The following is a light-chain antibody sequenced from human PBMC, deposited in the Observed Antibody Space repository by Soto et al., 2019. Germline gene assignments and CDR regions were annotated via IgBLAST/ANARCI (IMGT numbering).Light chain of an antibody. CDR1: SSDIGGYNY. CDR2: EVT. CDR3: CSYTTTSTPFV. V-gene: IGLV2-14*01. J-gene: IGLJ1*01. Sequence: QSALTQPASVSGSPGQSITISCTGTSSDIGGYNYVSWYQQHPGKAPKLVISEVTNRPSGVSNRFSGSKSGNTASLTISGLQTEDEADYYCCSYTTTSTPFVFGTGTKVTVL.